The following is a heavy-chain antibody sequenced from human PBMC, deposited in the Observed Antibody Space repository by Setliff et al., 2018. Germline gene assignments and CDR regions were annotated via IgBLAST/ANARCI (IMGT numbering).Heavy chain of an antibody. CDR3: ARGTKTMVINYWCFDV. V-gene: IGHV4-34*01. D-gene: IGHD4-17*01. J-gene: IGHJ2*01. CDR2: IHHSGST. CDR1: GGSFSDYW. Sequence: PSETLSLTCAVYGGSFSDYWWSWIRQLPGKGLEWIAEIHHSGSTNFHPSLKSRVAISVDPSKNQFYLNLRSVTAADTAVYFCARGTKTMVINYWCFDVWGRGTPVTVSS.